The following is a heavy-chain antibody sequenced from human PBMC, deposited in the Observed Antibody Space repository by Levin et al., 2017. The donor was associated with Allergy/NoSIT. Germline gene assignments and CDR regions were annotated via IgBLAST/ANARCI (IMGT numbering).Heavy chain of an antibody. V-gene: IGHV3-48*01. J-gene: IGHJ6*03. CDR2: ISSSSSTI. Sequence: GGSLRLSCAASGFTFSSYNMNWVRQAPGKGLEWVSYISSSSSTIYYADSVKGRFTISRDNAKNSLYLQMNSLRAEDTAVYYCARGEGVTVALDYFDYYMDVWGKGTTVTVSS. D-gene: IGHD3-16*02. CDR3: ARGEGVTVALDYFDYYMDV. CDR1: GFTFSSYN.